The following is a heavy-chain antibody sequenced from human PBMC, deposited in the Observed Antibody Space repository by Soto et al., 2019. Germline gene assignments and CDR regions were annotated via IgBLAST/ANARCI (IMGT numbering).Heavy chain of an antibody. Sequence: SETLSLTCTVSGGSISSSSYYWGWIRQPPGKGLEWIGSIYYSGSTYYNPSLKSRVTISVDTSKNQFSLKLSSVTAADTAVYYCATRGWWPDFDYWGQGTLVTVSS. D-gene: IGHD2-15*01. CDR2: IYYSGST. CDR3: ATRGWWPDFDY. V-gene: IGHV4-39*01. J-gene: IGHJ4*02. CDR1: GGSISSSSYY.